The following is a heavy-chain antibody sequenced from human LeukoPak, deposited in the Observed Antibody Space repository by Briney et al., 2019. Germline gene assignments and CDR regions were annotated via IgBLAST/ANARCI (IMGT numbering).Heavy chain of an antibody. Sequence: SETLSLTCTVSGGSISSSNFYWGWIRQPPGKGLEWIGSIYYSGSTYYNPSLKSRVSISVDTSRNQFSLKLSSVTAADTAVYYCARDARVQKWFGELLKTTTYYFDYWGQGTLVTVSS. D-gene: IGHD3-10*01. V-gene: IGHV4-39*07. J-gene: IGHJ4*02. CDR2: IYYSGST. CDR3: ARDARVQKWFGELLKTTTYYFDY. CDR1: GGSISSSNFY.